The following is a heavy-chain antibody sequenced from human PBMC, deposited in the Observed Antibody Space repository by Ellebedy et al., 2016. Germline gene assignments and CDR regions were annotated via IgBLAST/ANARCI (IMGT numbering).Heavy chain of an antibody. CDR3: AKDRVFTIFGVFDS. CDR1: GFSLSTYT. J-gene: IGHJ4*02. Sequence: GESLKISXSASGFSLSTYTVHWVRQAPGKGLEWVSSINSRSSYIYYADSVKGRFTISRDNSNNTMYLQMNSLRAEDSAVYDCAKDRVFTIFGVFDSWGQGIRVTVSS. CDR2: INSRSSYI. D-gene: IGHD3-3*01. V-gene: IGHV3-21*04.